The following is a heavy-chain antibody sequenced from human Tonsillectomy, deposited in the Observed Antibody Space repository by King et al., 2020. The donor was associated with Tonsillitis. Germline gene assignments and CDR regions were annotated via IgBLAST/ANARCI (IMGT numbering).Heavy chain of an antibody. V-gene: IGHV3-23*04. Sequence: VQLVESGGGLVQPGGSLRLSCAASGFTFSSYAMNWVRQAPGKGLEWVSAISGSGGSTYYADSVKGRFTISRDNSKNTLYLQMNSLRAEATAVYYCANERIAVVGRGGFDYWGQGTLVTVSS. J-gene: IGHJ4*02. CDR1: GFTFSSYA. D-gene: IGHD6-19*01. CDR2: ISGSGGST. CDR3: ANERIAVVGRGGFDY.